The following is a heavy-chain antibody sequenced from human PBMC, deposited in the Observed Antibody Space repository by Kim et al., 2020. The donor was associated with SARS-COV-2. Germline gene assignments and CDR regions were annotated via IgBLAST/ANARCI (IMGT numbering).Heavy chain of an antibody. CDR3: ARAAGRGYYYYGMDV. J-gene: IGHJ6*02. Sequence: SVKVSCKASGGTFSSYAISWVRQAPGQGLEWMGRIIPILGIANYAQKFQGRVTITADKSTSTAYMELSSLRSEDTAVYYCARAAGRGYYYYGMDVWGQGTTVTVSS. D-gene: IGHD6-13*01. CDR2: IIPILGIA. V-gene: IGHV1-69*04. CDR1: GGTFSSYA.